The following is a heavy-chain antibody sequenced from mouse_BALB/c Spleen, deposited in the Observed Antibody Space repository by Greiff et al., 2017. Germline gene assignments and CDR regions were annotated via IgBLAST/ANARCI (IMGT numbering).Heavy chain of an antibody. CDR1: GFTFSSYG. V-gene: IGHV5-6*01. D-gene: IGHD3-2*01. Sequence: EVMLVESGGDLVKPGGSLKLSCAASGFTFSSYGMSWVRQTPDKRLEWVATISSGGSYTYYPDSVKGRFTISRDNAKNTLYLQMSSLKSEDTAMYYCTRQDSSGYVNYAIDYWGQGTSVTVSS. J-gene: IGHJ4*01. CDR3: TRQDSSGYVNYAIDY. CDR2: ISSGGSYT.